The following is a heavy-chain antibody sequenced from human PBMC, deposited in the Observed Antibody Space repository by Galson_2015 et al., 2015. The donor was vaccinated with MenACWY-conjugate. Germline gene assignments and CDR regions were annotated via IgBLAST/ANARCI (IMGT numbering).Heavy chain of an antibody. D-gene: IGHD2-2*01. J-gene: IGHJ6*02. CDR3: ARELYCSSTSCYPPYYYYYGMDV. V-gene: IGHV1-3*01. CDR1: GYTFTSYA. Sequence: QSGAEVKKPGASVTVSCKASGYTFTSYAMHWVRQAPGQRLEWMGWINAGNGNTKYSQKFQGRVTITRDTSASTAYMELSSLRSEDTAVYYCARELYCSSTSCYPPYYYYYGMDVWGQGTTVTVSS. CDR2: INAGNGNT.